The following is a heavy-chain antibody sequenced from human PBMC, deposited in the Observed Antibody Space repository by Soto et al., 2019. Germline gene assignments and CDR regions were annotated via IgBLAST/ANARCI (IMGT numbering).Heavy chain of an antibody. CDR3: LRYFDWPLGNWFDP. Sequence: SETLSLTCAVYGGSFSGYYWIWIRQPPGKGLEWIGEINHSGSTNYNPSLKSRVTISVDTSKNQFSLKLSSVTAADTAVYYCLRYFDWPLGNWFDPWGQGTLVTVSS. CDR1: GGSFSGYY. J-gene: IGHJ5*02. D-gene: IGHD3-9*01. V-gene: IGHV4-34*01. CDR2: INHSGST.